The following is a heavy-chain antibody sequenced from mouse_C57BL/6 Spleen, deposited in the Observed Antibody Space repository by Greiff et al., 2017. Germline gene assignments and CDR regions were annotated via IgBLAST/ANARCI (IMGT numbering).Heavy chain of an antibody. CDR2: ISSGGDYI. J-gene: IGHJ4*01. Sequence: EVKLMESGEGLVKPGGSLKLSCAASGFTFSSYAMSWVRQTPEKRLEWVAYISSGGDYIYYADTVKGRFTISRDNARNTLYLQMSSLKSEDTAMYYCTRDHYYGSSSLAMDYWGQGTSVTVSS. CDR1: GFTFSSYA. D-gene: IGHD1-1*01. CDR3: TRDHYYGSSSLAMDY. V-gene: IGHV5-9-1*02.